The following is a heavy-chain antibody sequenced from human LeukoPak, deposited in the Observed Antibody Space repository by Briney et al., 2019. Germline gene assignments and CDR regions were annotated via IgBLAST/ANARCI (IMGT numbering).Heavy chain of an antibody. CDR1: GFTFNTYA. CDR3: ARPTDY. J-gene: IGHJ4*02. Sequence: GESLRLSCAASGFTFNTYAMSWVRQAPGKGLEWVSAISSSGGSTFHADSVKGRFTISRDNSKNTLYLQMSSLRAEDTAVYYCARPTDYWGQGTLVTVSS. V-gene: IGHV3-23*01. CDR2: ISSSGGST.